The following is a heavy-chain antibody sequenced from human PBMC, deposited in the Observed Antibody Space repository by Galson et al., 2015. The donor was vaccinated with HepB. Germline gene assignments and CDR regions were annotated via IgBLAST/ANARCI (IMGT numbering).Heavy chain of an antibody. CDR3: ARGEGIAAENY. D-gene: IGHD6-13*01. Sequence: SLRLSCAASGFTFGSYSMNWVRQAPGQGLEWVSSISSSSSYIYYADSVKGRFTISRDNAKNSLYLQMNSLRAEDTAVYYCARGEGIAAENYWGQGTLVTVSS. CDR1: GFTFGSYS. J-gene: IGHJ4*02. V-gene: IGHV3-21*01. CDR2: ISSSSSYI.